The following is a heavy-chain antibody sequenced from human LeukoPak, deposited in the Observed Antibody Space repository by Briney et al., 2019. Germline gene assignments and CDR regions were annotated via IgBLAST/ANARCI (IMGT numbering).Heavy chain of an antibody. CDR2: IYYSGST. CDR1: GGSISSYY. Sequence: SETLSLTFTVSGGSISSYYWSWIRQPPGKGLEWIGYIYYSGSTNYNPSLKSRVTISVDTSKNQFSLKLSSVTAADTAVYYCARRVRGKGFDPWGQGTLVTVSS. CDR3: ARRVRGKGFDP. V-gene: IGHV4-59*01. D-gene: IGHD3-10*01. J-gene: IGHJ5*02.